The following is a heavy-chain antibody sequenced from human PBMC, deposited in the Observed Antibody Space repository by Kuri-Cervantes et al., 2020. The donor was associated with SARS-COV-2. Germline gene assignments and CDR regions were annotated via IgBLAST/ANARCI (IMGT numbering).Heavy chain of an antibody. Sequence: GESLKISCAASGFTFSRYGMHWVRQAPGKGLEWVAFIRHDGSNKYYADSVKGRFTISRDNSKNTLYLQMNSLRAEDTAVYYCAKLGFVVVVAASLNYYYYYMDVWGKGTTVTVSS. V-gene: IGHV3-30*02. D-gene: IGHD2-15*01. CDR2: IRHDGSNK. J-gene: IGHJ6*03. CDR3: AKLGFVVVVAASLNYYYYYMDV. CDR1: GFTFSRYG.